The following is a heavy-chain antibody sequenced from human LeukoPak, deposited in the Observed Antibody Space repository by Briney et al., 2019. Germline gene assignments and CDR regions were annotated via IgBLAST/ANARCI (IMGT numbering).Heavy chain of an antibody. CDR1: GYSFINYW. CDR3: ARHGSGAVPGPDY. V-gene: IGHV5-51*01. Sequence: GESLKISCKGSGYSFINYWIGWVRQMPGKGLEWMGIIYPGDSDTRYSPSFQGQVTISADKSISTAYLQWSSLKASDTAMYYCARHGSGAVPGPDYWGQGTLVTVSS. D-gene: IGHD6-19*01. J-gene: IGHJ4*02. CDR2: IYPGDSDT.